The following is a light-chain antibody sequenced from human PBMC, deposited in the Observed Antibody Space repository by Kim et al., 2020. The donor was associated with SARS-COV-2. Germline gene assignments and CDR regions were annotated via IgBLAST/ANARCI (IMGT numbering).Light chain of an antibody. CDR3: QQFGSSPLYS. CDR2: RAS. V-gene: IGKV3-20*01. J-gene: IGKJ2*03. CDR1: QSIGNKP. Sequence: SPGESATLSCSASQSIGNKPLAWSQQKPGPAPRLLIYRASNRAAGIPDRFSGTVSGTDFTLTINRLEPEDFAVYYCQQFGSSPLYSFGQGTKLEI.